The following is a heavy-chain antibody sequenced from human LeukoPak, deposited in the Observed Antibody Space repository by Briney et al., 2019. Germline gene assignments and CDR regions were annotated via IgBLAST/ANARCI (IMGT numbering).Heavy chain of an antibody. Sequence: ASVKVSCKASGGTFSSYAISWVRQATGQGLEWMGWMNPNSGNTGYAQKFQGRVTMTRNTSISTAYMELSSLRSEDTAVYYCARASIAAAGTNDYWGQGTLVTVSS. J-gene: IGHJ4*02. CDR2: MNPNSGNT. D-gene: IGHD6-13*01. V-gene: IGHV1-8*02. CDR1: GGTFSSYA. CDR3: ARASIAAAGTNDY.